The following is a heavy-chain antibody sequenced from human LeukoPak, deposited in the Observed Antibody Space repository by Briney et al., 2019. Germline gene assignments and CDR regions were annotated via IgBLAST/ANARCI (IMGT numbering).Heavy chain of an antibody. CDR1: GYSFTSYW. Sequence: PGESLKISCKGSGYSFTSYWIGWVRQMPGKGLEWMGIIYPGDSDRRYSPSFQGQVTISADKSINTAFLQWDSLKASDTAMYYCARLEPFSYYMDVWGKGTTVTVSS. J-gene: IGHJ6*03. CDR2: IYPGDSDR. V-gene: IGHV5-51*01. CDR3: ARLEPFSYYMDV.